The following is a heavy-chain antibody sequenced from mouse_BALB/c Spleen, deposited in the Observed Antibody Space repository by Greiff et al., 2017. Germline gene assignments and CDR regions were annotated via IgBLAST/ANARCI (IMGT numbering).Heavy chain of an antibody. V-gene: IGHV14-1*02. D-gene: IGHD2-4*01. CDR1: GFNVKDYY. CDR3: APYECDEGGYAMDY. Sequence: EVQLQQSGAELVRPGALVKLSCKASGFNVKDYYMHWVKQRPEQGLEWIGWIDPENGNTIYDPKFQGKASITANTTSNTAYLQLSSLTSEDTAVYYCAPYECDEGGYAMDYWGQGTSVTVSS. CDR2: IDPENGNT. J-gene: IGHJ4*01.